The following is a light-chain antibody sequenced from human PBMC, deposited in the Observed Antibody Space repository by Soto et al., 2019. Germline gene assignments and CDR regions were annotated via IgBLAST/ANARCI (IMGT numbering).Light chain of an antibody. CDR1: ESISIW. J-gene: IGKJ1*01. V-gene: IGKV1-5*01. CDR2: DAS. Sequence: DIQMTQSPATLSASVGDTVTITCRASESISIWLAWYQQKPGKAPKLLLCDASTLQSGVPSRFSGSGSGTDFTLTIIRRHPYDFATYYCQQYNTYHWTFGQGTKVDTK. CDR3: QQYNTYHWT.